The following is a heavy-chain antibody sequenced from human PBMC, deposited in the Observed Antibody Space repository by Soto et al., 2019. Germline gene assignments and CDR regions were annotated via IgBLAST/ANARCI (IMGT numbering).Heavy chain of an antibody. CDR3: ARDLADIVVVPAALGAFDI. D-gene: IGHD2-2*01. V-gene: IGHV4-30-2*01. CDR2: IYHSGST. CDR1: GGSISSGGYS. Sequence: SETLSLTCAVSGGSISSGGYSWSWIRQPPGKGLEWIGYIYHSGSTYYNPPLNSRVTISVDTSKNQFSLKLSSVTAADTAVYYCARDLADIVVVPAALGAFDIWGQGTMVTVSS. J-gene: IGHJ3*02.